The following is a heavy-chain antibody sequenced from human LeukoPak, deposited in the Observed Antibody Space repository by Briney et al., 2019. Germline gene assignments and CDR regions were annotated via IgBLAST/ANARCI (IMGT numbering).Heavy chain of an antibody. D-gene: IGHD5-12*01. CDR3: AKEMKPWMHFDY. V-gene: IGHV3-74*01. Sequence: GGSLRLSCAASGFTFSSYWKHWVRQAPGKGLVWVSRINSDGSSTSYADSVKGRFTISRDNSKNTLYLQMNSLRAEDTAVYYCAKEMKPWMHFDYWGQGTLVTVSS. CDR1: GFTFSSYW. CDR2: INSDGSST. J-gene: IGHJ4*02.